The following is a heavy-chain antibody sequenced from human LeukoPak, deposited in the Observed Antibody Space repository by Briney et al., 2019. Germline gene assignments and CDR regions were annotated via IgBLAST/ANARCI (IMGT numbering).Heavy chain of an antibody. Sequence: ASVKVSCKASGYTFTNYGISWVRQAPGQGLEWMGWISAYNGYTDYAQNLQFRVTMTTDTSTSTAYMELRSLRSDDTAVYYCAKTGRYGSGGMDYWGQGTLVTVSS. CDR1: GYTFTNYG. CDR2: ISAYNGYT. D-gene: IGHD3-10*01. V-gene: IGHV1-18*01. CDR3: AKTGRYGSGGMDY. J-gene: IGHJ4*02.